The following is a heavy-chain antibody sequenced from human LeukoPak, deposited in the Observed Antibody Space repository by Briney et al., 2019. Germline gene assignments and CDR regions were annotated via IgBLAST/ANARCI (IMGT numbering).Heavy chain of an antibody. V-gene: IGHV3-48*04. CDR2: ISSSSSTI. J-gene: IGHJ4*02. CDR1: GFTLSSYS. Sequence: GGSLRLSCAASGFTLSSYSMNWVRQAPGKGLEWVSYISSSSSTIYYADSVKGRFTISRDNAKNSLYLQMNSLRAEDTAVYYCARSPYYYDSSGYYYGQWLDYWGQGTLVTVSS. CDR3: ARSPYYYDSSGYYYGQWLDY. D-gene: IGHD3-22*01.